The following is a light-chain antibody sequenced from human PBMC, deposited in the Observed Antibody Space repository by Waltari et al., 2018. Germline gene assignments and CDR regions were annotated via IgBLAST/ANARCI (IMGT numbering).Light chain of an antibody. CDR2: GAS. Sequence: EIVLTQSPGTLSLSPGERATLSCRASQSVSSSYLALYQQKPGQAPRLLMYGASSRATGIPDRFSGSGSGTDFTLTISRLEPEDFAVYFCQQYSSSPRTFGQGTKVEIK. J-gene: IGKJ1*01. CDR1: QSVSSSY. CDR3: QQYSSSPRT. V-gene: IGKV3-20*01.